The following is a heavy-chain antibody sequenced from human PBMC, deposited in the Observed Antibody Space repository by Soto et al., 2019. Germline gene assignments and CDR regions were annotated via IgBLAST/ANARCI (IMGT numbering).Heavy chain of an antibody. CDR3: ARSLTEGYCTITGCYTRPLYGMDV. V-gene: IGHV1-2*02. J-gene: IGHJ6*02. CDR1: GYTFSGYY. D-gene: IGHD2-2*02. CDR2: INPNSGGT. Sequence: QEQLVQSGAEVKKPGASVKVSCKASGYTFSGYYIHWLRQAPGQGLELMGWINPNSGGTNYAQKFQGRVTVTRDTPTSTAYMELSRLTSDDTAVYYCARSLTEGYCTITGCYTRPLYGMDVWGQGTTVTVSS.